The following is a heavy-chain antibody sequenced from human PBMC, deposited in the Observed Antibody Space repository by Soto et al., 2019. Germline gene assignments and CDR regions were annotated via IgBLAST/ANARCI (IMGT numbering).Heavy chain of an antibody. Sequence: PGGSLRLSCAASGFTFDDYAMHWVRQAPGKGLEWVSGISWNSGSIGYADSVKGRFTISRDNAKNSLYLQMNSLRAEDTALCYCAKTNVPSIAARPVTWFDPWGQGTLVTVSS. J-gene: IGHJ5*02. D-gene: IGHD6-6*01. V-gene: IGHV3-9*01. CDR3: AKTNVPSIAARPVTWFDP. CDR1: GFTFDDYA. CDR2: ISWNSGSI.